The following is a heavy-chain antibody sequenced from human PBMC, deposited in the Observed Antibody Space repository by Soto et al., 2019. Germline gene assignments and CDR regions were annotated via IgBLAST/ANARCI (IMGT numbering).Heavy chain of an antibody. V-gene: IGHV4-59*01. CDR2: IYYSGST. CDR3: ARESRSYLGQADWFDP. D-gene: IGHD3-10*01. Sequence: SETLSLTCTVSGGSISSYYWSWIRQPPGKGLEWIGYIYYSGSTNYNPSLKSRVTISVDTSKNQFSLKLSSVTAADTAVYYCARESRSYLGQADWFDPWGQGTLVTVSS. CDR1: GGSISSYY. J-gene: IGHJ5*02.